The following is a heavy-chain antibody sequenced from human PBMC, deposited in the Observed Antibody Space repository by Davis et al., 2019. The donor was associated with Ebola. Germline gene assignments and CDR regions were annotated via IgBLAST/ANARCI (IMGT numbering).Heavy chain of an antibody. CDR1: GFTFSSYA. V-gene: IGHV3-21*01. J-gene: IGHJ4*02. D-gene: IGHD6-6*01. CDR2: ISSSSSYI. CDR3: ARQAARPDY. Sequence: GESLKISCAAPGFTFSSYAMNWVRHAPGQGLEWVSSISSSSSYIYYADSVKGRFTISRDNAKNSLYLQMNSRRAEGTAVYYCARQAARPDYWGQGTLVTVSS.